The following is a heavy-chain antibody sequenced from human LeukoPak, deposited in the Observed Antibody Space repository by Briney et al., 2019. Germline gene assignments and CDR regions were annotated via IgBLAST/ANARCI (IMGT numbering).Heavy chain of an antibody. CDR2: INHSGST. CDR3: ARRGIAAAASSYYYYMDV. J-gene: IGHJ6*03. Sequence: SETLSLTCAVYGGSSSGYYCSWIRPPPAKGLEWIGEINHSGSTNYNPSLKSRVTISVDTSKNQFSLKLSSVTAADTAVYYCARRGIAAAASSYYYYMDVWGKGTTVTVSS. V-gene: IGHV4-34*01. D-gene: IGHD6-13*01. CDR1: GGSSSGYY.